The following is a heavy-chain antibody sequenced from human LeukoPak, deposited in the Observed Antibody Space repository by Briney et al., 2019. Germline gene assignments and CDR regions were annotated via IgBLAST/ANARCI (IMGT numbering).Heavy chain of an antibody. Sequence: PGGSLRLSCVASGFLLSSYSMNWVRQAPGKGLEWVGRIYTNGSTNYNPSLKSRVTMSVDTSKNQFSLKLTSVTAADTAVYYCARDQYYMDVWGKGATVTVSS. CDR2: IYTNGST. J-gene: IGHJ6*03. V-gene: IGHV4-4*07. CDR1: GFLLSSYS. CDR3: ARDQYYMDV.